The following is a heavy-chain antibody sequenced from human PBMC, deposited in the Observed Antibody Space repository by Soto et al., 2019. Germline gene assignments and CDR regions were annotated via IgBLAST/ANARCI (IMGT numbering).Heavy chain of an antibody. CDR2: IKSKTDGGTT. Sequence: GGSLRLSCAASGFTFSNAWMSWVRQAPGKGLEWVGRIKSKTDGGTTDYAAPVKGRFTISRDDSKNTLYLQMNSLKTEDTAVYYCTTDAIVVPAALYYYGMDVWGQGTTVTVSS. D-gene: IGHD2-2*01. J-gene: IGHJ6*02. CDR3: TTDAIVVPAALYYYGMDV. V-gene: IGHV3-15*01. CDR1: GFTFSNAW.